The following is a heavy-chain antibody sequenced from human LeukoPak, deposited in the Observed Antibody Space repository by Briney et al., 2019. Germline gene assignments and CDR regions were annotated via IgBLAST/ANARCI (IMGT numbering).Heavy chain of an antibody. CDR2: ITWNRDNI. Sequence: GRSLRLSCTVSGFTFDDYAFHWVRQAPGKGLEWVSAITWNRDNIGYGDSVKGRFTVSRDNVKKVLYLQMNNLRPEDTAVYYCAKDLSSAITSALVLDVWGQGATVIVSS. CDR1: GFTFDDYA. V-gene: IGHV3-9*01. CDR3: AKDLSSAITSALVLDV. D-gene: IGHD3-22*01. J-gene: IGHJ6*02.